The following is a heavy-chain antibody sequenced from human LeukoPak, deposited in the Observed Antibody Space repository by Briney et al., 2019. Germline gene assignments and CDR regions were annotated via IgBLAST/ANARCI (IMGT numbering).Heavy chain of an antibody. CDR2: IYYSGST. Sequence: SSETLSLTCTVSGGSISSYYWSWIQQPPGKGLEWIGYIYYSGSTNYNPSLKSRVTISVDTSKNQFSLKLSSVTAADTAVYYCARGTTYYYDRTYYFDYWGQGTLVTVSS. J-gene: IGHJ4*02. CDR3: ARGTTYYYDRTYYFDY. V-gene: IGHV4-59*01. CDR1: GGSISSYY. D-gene: IGHD3-22*01.